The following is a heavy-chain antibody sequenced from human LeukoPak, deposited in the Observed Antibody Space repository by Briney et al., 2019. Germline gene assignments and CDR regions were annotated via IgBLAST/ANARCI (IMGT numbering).Heavy chain of an antibody. D-gene: IGHD3-10*01. CDR2: IYYSGST. CDR3: AVEFLGYGSGSYFDY. J-gene: IGHJ4*02. Sequence: SETLSLTCTVSGGSIRSYYWSWIRQPPGKGLEWIGYIYYSGSTNYNPSLKSRVTISVDTSKNQFSLKLSSVTAADTVVYYCAVEFLGYGSGSYFDYWGQGTLVTVSS. CDR1: GGSIRSYY. V-gene: IGHV4-59*08.